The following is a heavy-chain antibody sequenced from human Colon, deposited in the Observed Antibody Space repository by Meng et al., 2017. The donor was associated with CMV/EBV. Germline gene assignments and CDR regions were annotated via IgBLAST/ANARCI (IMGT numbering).Heavy chain of an antibody. D-gene: IGHD3-22*01. CDR1: GGSISSTSYY. Sequence: SETLSLTCTVSGGSISSTSYYWGWIRQPPGKGLEWIGTVYYTGTTYNNPSLKSRVTISVDTSRNQFSLKLSSVTAADTAVYYCAKRETRIDDSSGYWGWGQGTRVTVSS. CDR2: VYYTGTT. V-gene: IGHV4-39*01. CDR3: AKRETRIDDSSGYWG. J-gene: IGHJ4*02.